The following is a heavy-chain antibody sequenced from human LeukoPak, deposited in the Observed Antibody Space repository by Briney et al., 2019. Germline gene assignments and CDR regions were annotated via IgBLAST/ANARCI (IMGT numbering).Heavy chain of an antibody. Sequence: GGSLRLSCAVSGFTVSTEYMGWVRQAPGKGLEWVSLINSGDSTSYADSVKGRFTISRHNSKNTLYLQMNSLRAEDTAVYYCARALYYFDYWGQETLVTVSS. V-gene: IGHV3-53*04. CDR3: ARALYYFDY. J-gene: IGHJ4*02. CDR2: INSGDST. CDR1: GFTVSTEY.